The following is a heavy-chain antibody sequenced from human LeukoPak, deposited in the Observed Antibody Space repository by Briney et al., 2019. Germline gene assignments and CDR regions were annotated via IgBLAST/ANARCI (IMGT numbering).Heavy chain of an antibody. V-gene: IGHV3-48*01. J-gene: IGHJ4*02. Sequence: GGSLRLSCAASGFTFSSYSMNWVRQAPGKGLEWVSYISSSSTIYYADSVKGRFTISRDNAKNSLYLQMNSLRAEDTAVYYCAREPSRENDYWGQGTLVTVSS. CDR1: GFTFSSYS. D-gene: IGHD1-26*01. CDR2: ISSSSTI. CDR3: AREPSRENDY.